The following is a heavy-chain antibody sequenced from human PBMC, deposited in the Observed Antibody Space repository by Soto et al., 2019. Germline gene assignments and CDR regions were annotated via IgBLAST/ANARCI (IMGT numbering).Heavy chain of an antibody. CDR2: ISYSGST. D-gene: IGHD6-6*01. CDR3: ARHRARNWFDP. CDR1: GGSISSSSYY. V-gene: IGHV4-39*01. Sequence: SETLSLTCIVCGGSISSSSYYWGWIRQPPGKGLEWIGRISYSGSTYYNPSLKSRVTISVDTSKNQFSLKLSSVTAADTAVFYCARHRARNWFDPWGQGTLVTVSA. J-gene: IGHJ5*02.